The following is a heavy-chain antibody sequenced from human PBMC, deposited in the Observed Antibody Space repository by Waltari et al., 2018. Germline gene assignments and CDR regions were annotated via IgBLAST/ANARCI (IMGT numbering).Heavy chain of an antibody. J-gene: IGHJ4*02. D-gene: IGHD6-13*01. CDR2: IKSQSDGGTT. Sequence: EVQLVESGGGLVKPGGSLRLSCGASTLTFNNAWVSWVRQAPGRGLEWVGHIKSQSDGGTTDYAAAVKGRFSISRDDSKNTVDLQMSSLKTEDTAVYYCTTGIGPTAAASDYWGQGTLVTVSS. CDR3: TTGIGPTAAASDY. V-gene: IGHV3-15*01. CDR1: TLTFNNAW.